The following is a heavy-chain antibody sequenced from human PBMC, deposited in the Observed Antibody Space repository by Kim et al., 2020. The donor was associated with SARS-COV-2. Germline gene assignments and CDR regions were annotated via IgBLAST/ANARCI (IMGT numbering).Heavy chain of an antibody. J-gene: IGHJ3*02. CDR2: IYYSGST. CDR3: ARHEAVLLWFGPGAFDI. Sequence: SETLSLTCTVSGRSISSYYWSWIRQPPGKGLEWIGYIYYSGSTNYNPSLKSRVTISVDTSKNQFSLKLSSVTAADTAVYYCARHEAVLLWFGPGAFDIWGQGTMVTVSS. D-gene: IGHD3-10*01. CDR1: GRSISSYY. V-gene: IGHV4-59*08.